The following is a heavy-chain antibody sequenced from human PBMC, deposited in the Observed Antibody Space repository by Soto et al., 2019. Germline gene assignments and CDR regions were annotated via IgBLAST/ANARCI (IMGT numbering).Heavy chain of an antibody. V-gene: IGHV3-23*01. J-gene: IGHJ6*02. CDR3: TAPRDEYGSGVSWFTYGMDI. Sequence: GGSLRLSCLASGFTFSDYAMTWVRHVPGRGLEWVASLDGAGGSTYYADSVRGRFTISRDNSQNTLFLQMKRLTVDDTAIYYCTAPRDEYGSGVSWFTYGMDIWGQGTTVTVSS. D-gene: IGHD3-10*01. CDR1: GFTFSDYA. CDR2: LDGAGGST.